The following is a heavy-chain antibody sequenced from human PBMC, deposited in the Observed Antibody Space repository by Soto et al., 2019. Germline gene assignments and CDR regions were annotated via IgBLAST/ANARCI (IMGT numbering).Heavy chain of an antibody. CDR1: GGTFSSYT. CDR3: ARGYTMVRGVIPSGRDSTTYEPCDY. Sequence: SVKVSCKASGGTFSSYTISWVRQAPGQGLEWMGRIIPILGIANYAQKFQGRVTITADKSTSTAYMELSSLRSEDTAVYYCARGYTMVRGVIPSGRDSTTYEPCDYWGQGTLVTGSS. V-gene: IGHV1-69*02. D-gene: IGHD3-10*01. CDR2: IIPILGIA. J-gene: IGHJ4*02.